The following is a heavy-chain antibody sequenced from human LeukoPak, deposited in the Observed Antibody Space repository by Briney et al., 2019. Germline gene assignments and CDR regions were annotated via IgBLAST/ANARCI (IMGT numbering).Heavy chain of an antibody. V-gene: IGHV1-8*01. CDR2: MNPNSGNT. CDR3: ARQSIAAAGTGGY. CDR1: GYTFTSYD. J-gene: IGHJ4*02. D-gene: IGHD6-13*01. Sequence: ASVKVSCKASGYTFTSYDINWVRQATGQGLEWMGWMNPNSGNTGYAQKFQGRVTMTRNTSISTAYMELSSLRSEDTAVYYCARQSIAAAGTGGYWGQGTLVTVSS.